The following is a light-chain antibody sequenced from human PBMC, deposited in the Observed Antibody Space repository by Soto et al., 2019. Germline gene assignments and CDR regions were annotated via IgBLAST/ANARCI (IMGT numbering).Light chain of an antibody. CDR3: QSFDSSLSASV. J-gene: IGLJ2*01. CDR1: SSNIGAGYN. V-gene: IGLV1-40*01. Sequence: QSVLTQPPSVSGAPGQRVTISCTGSSSNIGAGYNVHWYQQLPGTAPKLLIYGNNNRPSGVPDRFSGSKSGTSASLVITGLQAEDEADYYCQSFDSSLSASVFSGGTKLTVL. CDR2: GNN.